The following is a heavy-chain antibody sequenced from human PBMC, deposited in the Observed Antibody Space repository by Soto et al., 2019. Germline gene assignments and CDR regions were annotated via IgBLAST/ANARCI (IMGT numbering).Heavy chain of an antibody. Sequence: EVQLVESGGDLVKPGGSLSLSCAASGFTFSRANMNWVRQAPGKGLEWASYITGNIDYKFYADSVKGRFTISRDNAKNSLYLQMNSLRVEATAVYFCARYSGTYRDYWVRGTLVTVSS. CDR2: ITGNIDYK. V-gene: IGHV3-21*02. J-gene: IGHJ4*02. CDR1: GFTFSRAN. D-gene: IGHD1-26*01. CDR3: ARYSGTYRDY.